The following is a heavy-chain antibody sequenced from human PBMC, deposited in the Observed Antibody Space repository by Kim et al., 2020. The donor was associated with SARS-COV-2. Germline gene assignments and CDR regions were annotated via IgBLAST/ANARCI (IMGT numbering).Heavy chain of an antibody. J-gene: IGHJ4*02. D-gene: IGHD4-17*01. V-gene: IGHV3-23*01. Sequence: GGSLRLSCAASGFTFSSYAMSWVRQAPGKGLEWVSALTSDGDDTHYIDSVMGRFTISRDNSKNTLYLEMNSLRAEDTAMYYCTKNPTLTKPSYWGRGTLVTVSS. CDR3: TKNPTLTKPSY. CDR2: LTSDGDDT. CDR1: GFTFSSYA.